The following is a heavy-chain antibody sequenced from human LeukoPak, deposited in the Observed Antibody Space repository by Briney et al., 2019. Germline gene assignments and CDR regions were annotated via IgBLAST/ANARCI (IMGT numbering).Heavy chain of an antibody. J-gene: IGHJ4*02. CDR2: IKQDGSEK. D-gene: IGHD3-10*01. V-gene: IGHV3-7*01. CDR1: GFTFSSYW. CDR3: AGWDTMVRGVARDY. Sequence: GGSLRLSCAASGFTFSSYWMSWVRQAPGKGLEWVANIKQDGSEKYYVDSAKGRFTISRDNAKNSLYLQMNSLRAEDTAVYYCAGWDTMVRGVARDYWGQGTLVTVSS.